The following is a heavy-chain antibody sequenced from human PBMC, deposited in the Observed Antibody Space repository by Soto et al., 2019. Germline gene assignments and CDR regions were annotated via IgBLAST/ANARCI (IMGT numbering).Heavy chain of an antibody. Sequence: GGSLRLSCAASGFTFSNAWMNWVRQAPGKGLEWVGRIKSKTDGGTTDYAAPVKGRFTISRDDSKNTLYLQMNSLKTEDTAVYYCTTCSTSCYERYYYYYGMDVWGQGTTVTVSS. D-gene: IGHD2-2*01. CDR1: GFTFSNAW. V-gene: IGHV3-15*07. CDR2: IKSKTDGGTT. CDR3: TTCSTSCYERYYYYYGMDV. J-gene: IGHJ6*02.